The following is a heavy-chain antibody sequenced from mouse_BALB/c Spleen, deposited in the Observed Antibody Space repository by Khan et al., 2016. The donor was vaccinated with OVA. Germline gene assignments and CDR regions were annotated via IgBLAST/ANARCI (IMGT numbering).Heavy chain of an antibody. Sequence: QVQLKQSGPGLVAPSQSLSITCTVSGFSLTTYGVNWIRQPPGKGLEWLGVIWGDGSTNYHSALISRLSISKDNSQSQVFLKLNSLQTDDTATYYCAKWGDGSTDAMDYWGQGTSVTVSS. D-gene: IGHD2-3*01. CDR1: GFSLTTYG. CDR3: AKWGDGSTDAMDY. V-gene: IGHV2-3*01. CDR2: IWGDGST. J-gene: IGHJ4*01.